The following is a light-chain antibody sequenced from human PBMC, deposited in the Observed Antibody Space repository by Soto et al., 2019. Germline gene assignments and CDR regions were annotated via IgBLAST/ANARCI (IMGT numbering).Light chain of an antibody. J-gene: IGKJ2*01. Sequence: EIVLTQSPGTLSLSPGERATLSCRASQSVSSSYLAWYQQKPGQAPRLLIYGASSRATGIPDRFSGSGSGTDFTLTISRLGPEDFAVYYCQQYGSSPWAFGQGTRLEIK. CDR2: GAS. V-gene: IGKV3-20*01. CDR1: QSVSSSY. CDR3: QQYGSSPWA.